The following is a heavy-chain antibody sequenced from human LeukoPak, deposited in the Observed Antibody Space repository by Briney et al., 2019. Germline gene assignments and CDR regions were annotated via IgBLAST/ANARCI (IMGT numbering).Heavy chain of an antibody. CDR2: IRYDGSNK. CDR3: AKDRVVVPAALPYYFDY. CDR1: GFTFSSYG. J-gene: IGHJ4*02. Sequence: PGGSLRLSCAASGFTFSSYGMHWVRQAPGKGPEWVAFIRYDGSNKYYADSVKGRFTISRDNSKNTLYLQMNSLRAEDTAVYYCAKDRVVVPAALPYYFDYWGQGTLVTVSS. D-gene: IGHD2-2*01. V-gene: IGHV3-30*02.